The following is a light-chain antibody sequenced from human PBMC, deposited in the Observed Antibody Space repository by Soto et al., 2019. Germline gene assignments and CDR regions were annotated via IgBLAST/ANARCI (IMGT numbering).Light chain of an antibody. CDR3: PSYDSSLSVVV. J-gene: IGLJ2*01. CDR2: GNS. CDR1: SSNIGAGYD. V-gene: IGLV1-40*01. Sequence: QSVLTQPPSVSGAPGQRVTISCTGSSSNIGAGYDVHWYQQLPGTAPKLLIYGNSNRPSGVPDRFSGSKSGTSTSLAITGFQAEDQADYHWPSYDSSLSVVVFGGGTKVTVL.